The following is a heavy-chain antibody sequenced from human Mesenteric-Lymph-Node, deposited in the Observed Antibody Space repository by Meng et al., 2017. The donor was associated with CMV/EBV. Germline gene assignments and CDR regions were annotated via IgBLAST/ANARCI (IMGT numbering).Heavy chain of an antibody. J-gene: IGHJ6*02. CDR2: IYHSGTT. CDR1: GYSISSGFF. CDR3: ARISGWYYYYYYGMDV. V-gene: IGHV4-38-2*02. D-gene: IGHD6-19*01. Sequence: SETLSLTCTVSGYSISSGFFWGWIRQPPGKGLEWIGTIYHSGTTYYNPSLKSRVTLSVDTSKNQFSLKLSSVTAADTAVYYCARISGWYYYYYYGMDVWGQGTTVTVSS.